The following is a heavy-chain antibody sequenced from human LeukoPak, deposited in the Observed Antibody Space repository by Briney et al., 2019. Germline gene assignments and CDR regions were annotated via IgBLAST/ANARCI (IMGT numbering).Heavy chain of an antibody. J-gene: IGHJ3*02. Sequence: GGSLRLSCAASGFTVSNDYMYWVRQAPGKGLEWVSSISSSSSYIYYADSVKGRFTISRDNAKNSLYLQMNSLRAEDTAVYYCARLYDSPAFDIWGQGTMVTVSS. V-gene: IGHV3-21*01. CDR2: ISSSSSYI. D-gene: IGHD3-22*01. CDR1: GFTVSNDY. CDR3: ARLYDSPAFDI.